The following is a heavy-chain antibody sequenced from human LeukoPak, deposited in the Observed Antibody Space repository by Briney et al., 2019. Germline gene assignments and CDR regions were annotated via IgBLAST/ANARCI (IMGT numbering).Heavy chain of an antibody. V-gene: IGHV3-21*01. CDR2: ISSSSSYI. Sequence: GGSLRLSCAASAFTFSRYSMNWVRQAPGKGLEWVSSISSSSSYIYYADSVKGRFTVFRDDSKNTLYLAMTSLRLEDTAVYYCANSWDSRYLSDYWGQGTLVTVSS. D-gene: IGHD1-14*01. J-gene: IGHJ4*02. CDR1: AFTFSRYS. CDR3: ANSWDSRYLSDY.